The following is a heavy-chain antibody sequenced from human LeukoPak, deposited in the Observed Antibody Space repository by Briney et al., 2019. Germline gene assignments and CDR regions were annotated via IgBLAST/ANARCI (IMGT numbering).Heavy chain of an antibody. J-gene: IGHJ6*03. D-gene: IGHD3-22*01. CDR1: GFTLSSYG. CDR3: ARDWSMKDYYDSSGYPTYYYMDV. V-gene: IGHV3-30*03. CDR2: ISYDGSNK. Sequence: GGSLRLSCAASGFTLSSYGMHWVRQAPGKGLEWVAVISYDGSNKYYADSVKGRFTISRDNSKNTLYLQMNSLRAEDTAVYYCARDWSMKDYYDSSGYPTYYYMDVWGKGTTVTVSS.